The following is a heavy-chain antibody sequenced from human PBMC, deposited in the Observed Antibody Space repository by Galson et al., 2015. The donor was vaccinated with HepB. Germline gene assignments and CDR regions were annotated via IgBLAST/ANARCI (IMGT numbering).Heavy chain of an antibody. CDR2: ISGSGTST. Sequence: SLRLSCAASGFTFSTYVMTWVRQVPGKGLEWVSAISGSGTSTYYADSVKGRFTISRDTSKNTLYVQMNSLRDEYTAVYYCAKGLGASKFDAFDICGQVTMVTVSS. V-gene: IGHV3-23*01. D-gene: IGHD1-26*01. CDR1: GFTFSTYV. J-gene: IGHJ3*02. CDR3: AKGLGASKFDAFDI.